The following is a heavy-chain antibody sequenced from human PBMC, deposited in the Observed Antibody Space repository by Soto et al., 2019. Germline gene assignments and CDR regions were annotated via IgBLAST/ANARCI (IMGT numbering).Heavy chain of an antibody. D-gene: IGHD3-22*01. CDR2: ISPYNDDT. CDR1: GYTFSSYA. CDR3: ARGGYYDSSGSRDYHYYGMDV. V-gene: IGHV1-18*01. Sequence: QAQLVQSGAEVKKPGASVRVSCRASGYTFSSYAISWVRQAPGQGLEWLGWISPYNDDTKYAQKLQGRVFMTTDTLTETAHLDLRSLRSDDTAVYYCARGGYYDSSGSRDYHYYGMDVWGQGTTVTVSS. J-gene: IGHJ6*02.